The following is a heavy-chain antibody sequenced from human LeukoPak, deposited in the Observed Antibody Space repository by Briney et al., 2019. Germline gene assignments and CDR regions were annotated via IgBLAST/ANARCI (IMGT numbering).Heavy chain of an antibody. J-gene: IGHJ4*02. V-gene: IGHV4-34*01. CDR1: GGSFSGYY. CDR2: INHSGST. CDR3: ARGPDYYDSSGYYYDLSN. Sequence: SETLSLTCAVYGGSFSGYYWSWIRQPPGKGLEWIGEINHSGSTNYNPSLKSRGTISVDTSKNQFSLKLSSVTAADTAVYYCARGPDYYDSSGYYYDLSNWGQGTLVTVSS. D-gene: IGHD3-22*01.